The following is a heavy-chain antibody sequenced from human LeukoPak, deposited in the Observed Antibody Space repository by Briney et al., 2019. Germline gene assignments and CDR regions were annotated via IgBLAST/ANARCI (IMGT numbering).Heavy chain of an antibody. Sequence: GGPLRLSCAASGFTFSSYWMSWVRQAPGKGLEWVANIKQDGSEKYYVDSVKGRFTISRDNAKNSLYLQMNSLRAEDTAVYYCARDIVVVPAAQYYFDYWGQGTLVTVSS. CDR3: ARDIVVVPAAQYYFDY. J-gene: IGHJ4*02. CDR1: GFTFSSYW. CDR2: IKQDGSEK. D-gene: IGHD2-2*01. V-gene: IGHV3-7*03.